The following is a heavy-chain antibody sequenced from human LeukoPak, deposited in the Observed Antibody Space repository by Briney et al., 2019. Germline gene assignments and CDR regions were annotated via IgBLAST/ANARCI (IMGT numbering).Heavy chain of an antibody. CDR2: INHSGST. V-gene: IGHV4-34*01. CDR3: ACLNYYYYSMPV. CDR1: GGSFSGYY. J-gene: IGHJ6*03. Sequence: SETLSLTCAVYGGSFSGYYWRWIREPRGKGGEGIGEINHSGSTNYNPSLKRRVNISVDTSKKQFSLKLRSVTAADTAVYYCACLNYYYYSMPVWGKGTTVTVPS.